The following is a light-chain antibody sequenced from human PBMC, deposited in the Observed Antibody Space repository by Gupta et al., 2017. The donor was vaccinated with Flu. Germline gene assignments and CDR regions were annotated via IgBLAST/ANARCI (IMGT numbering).Light chain of an antibody. Sequence: DIQMTQSPSSLSASVGDRVTITCRASQSISSYLNWYQQKPGKAPKLLIYAASSLQSGVPSRFSGSGSVTDFTLTISSLQPEDFATYYCQQSDSTPGTFGQGTEVEIK. CDR1: QSISSY. CDR3: QQSDSTPGT. J-gene: IGKJ1*01. CDR2: AAS. V-gene: IGKV1-39*01.